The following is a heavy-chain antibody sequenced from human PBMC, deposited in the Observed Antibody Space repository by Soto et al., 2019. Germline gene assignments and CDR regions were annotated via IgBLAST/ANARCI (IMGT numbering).Heavy chain of an antibody. CDR3: ARGRGYSGY. CDR1: GGSIRSYC. Sequence: KSSETLSLTCTVSGGSIRSYCWTWIRQPPGKGLEWIGEINHSGSTNYNPSLKSRVTISVDTSKNQFSLKLSSVTAADTAVYYCARGRGYSGYWGQGTLVTVSS. J-gene: IGHJ4*02. V-gene: IGHV4-34*01. CDR2: INHSGST. D-gene: IGHD5-12*01.